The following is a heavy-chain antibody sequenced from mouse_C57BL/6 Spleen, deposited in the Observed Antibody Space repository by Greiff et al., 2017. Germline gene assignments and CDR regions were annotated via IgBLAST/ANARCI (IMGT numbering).Heavy chain of an antibody. CDR1: GYSITSGYY. J-gene: IGHJ1*03. V-gene: IGHV3-6*01. CDR3: ARRIYDGYYKV. Sequence: EVQRVESGPGLVKPSQSLSLTCSVTGYSITSGYYWNWIRQFPGNKLEWMGYISYDGSNNYNPSLKNRISITRDTSKNQFFLKLNSVTTEDTATYYCARRIYDGYYKVWGTGTTVTVSS. D-gene: IGHD2-3*01. CDR2: ISYDGSN.